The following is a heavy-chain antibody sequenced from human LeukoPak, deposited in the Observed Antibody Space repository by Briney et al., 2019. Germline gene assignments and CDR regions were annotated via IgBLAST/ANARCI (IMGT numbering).Heavy chain of an antibody. CDR1: GFTFSSYA. V-gene: IGHV3-33*08. J-gene: IGHJ3*02. D-gene: IGHD3-22*01. Sequence: PGGSLRLSCAASGFTFSSYAMSWVRQAPGKGLEWVAVIWYDGTNRYYVDSVRGRFTISRDNSKNTLYLQMNSLRAEDTAVYYCARGGHDYYDRSGYYYMSAFDIWGQGTMVTVSS. CDR2: IWYDGTNR. CDR3: ARGGHDYYDRSGYYYMSAFDI.